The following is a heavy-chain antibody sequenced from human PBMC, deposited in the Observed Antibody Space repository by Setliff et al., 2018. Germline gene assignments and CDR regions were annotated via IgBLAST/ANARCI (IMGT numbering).Heavy chain of an antibody. Sequence: GESLKISCKGSGYSFTDYWIAWVRQTPGKGLEWMGTIYPSNADTRYSPPFQGQVTISTDTSINTAFLQWNNLKASDTAVYYCARRGERFFNWFDPWGQGTLVTVSS. J-gene: IGHJ5*02. CDR2: IYPSNADT. D-gene: IGHD2-21*01. CDR3: ARRGERFFNWFDP. CDR1: GYSFTDYW. V-gene: IGHV5-51*01.